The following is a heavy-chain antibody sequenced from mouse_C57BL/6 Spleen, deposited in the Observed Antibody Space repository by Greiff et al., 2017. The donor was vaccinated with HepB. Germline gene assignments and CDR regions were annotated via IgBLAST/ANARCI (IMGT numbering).Heavy chain of an antibody. CDR2: ISSGSSTI. D-gene: IGHD2-1*01. CDR1: GFTFSDYG. Sequence: EVNVVESGGGLVKPGGSLKLSCAASGFTFSDYGMHWVRQAPEKGLEWVAYISSGSSTIYYADTVKGRFTISRDNAKNTLFLQMTSLRSEDTAMYYCARIYYDAMDYWGQGTSVTVSS. V-gene: IGHV5-17*01. CDR3: ARIYYDAMDY. J-gene: IGHJ4*01.